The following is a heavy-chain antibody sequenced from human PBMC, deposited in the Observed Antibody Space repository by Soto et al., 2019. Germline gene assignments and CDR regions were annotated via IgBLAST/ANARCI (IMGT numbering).Heavy chain of an antibody. V-gene: IGHV3-15*01. CDR3: TTFEYSASSGYYYGRIDY. CDR2: IKSKIDGGTT. Sequence: PVGSLRLSCAASGFTFNNAWMTWVRQAPGKGLEWVGRIKSKIDGGTTDYAAPVKGRFTISRDDSKNTLYLQMNSLKTEDTAVYYCTTFEYSASSGYYYGRIDYWGQGTLVTVSS. J-gene: IGHJ4*02. CDR1: GFTFNNAW. D-gene: IGHD3-22*01.